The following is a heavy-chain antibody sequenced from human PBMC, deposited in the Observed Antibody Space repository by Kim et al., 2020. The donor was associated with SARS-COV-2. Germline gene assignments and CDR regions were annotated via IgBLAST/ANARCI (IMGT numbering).Heavy chain of an antibody. V-gene: IGHV3-11*04. J-gene: IGHJ4*02. Sequence: YAGSVKGRFPISGDNAKNSLYRQMNGLSAEGTAVYYCARIQGYVGGYFDVWGQGTLVTVSS. D-gene: IGHD2-2*01. CDR3: ARIQGYVGGYFDV.